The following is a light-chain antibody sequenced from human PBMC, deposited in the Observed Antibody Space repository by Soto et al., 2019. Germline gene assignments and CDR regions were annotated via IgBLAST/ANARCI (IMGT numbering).Light chain of an antibody. CDR2: KAS. CDR3: QQYYNWPT. V-gene: IGKV1-5*03. J-gene: IGKJ1*01. Sequence: DIQVTQSLSSLSASVGDRVTRTFQVSQNINNYLNWYQQKPGKAPKLLVYKASTLKSGVPSRFSGSGSGTEFTLTISSLQSEDFAVYYCQQYYNWPTFGQGTKVDIK. CDR1: QNINNY.